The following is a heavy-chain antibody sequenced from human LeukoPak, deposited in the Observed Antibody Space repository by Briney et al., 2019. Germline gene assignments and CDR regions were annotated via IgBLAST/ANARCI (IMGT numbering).Heavy chain of an antibody. D-gene: IGHD6-13*01. V-gene: IGHV4-30-2*01. J-gene: IGHJ4*02. CDR3: ARGGSSWSFDY. CDR2: VHHSGNR. Sequence: ASQTLSLTCSVSGVSITGDEDFWTWIRQPPGKGLELIGYVHHSGNRYYDSSLGSRLTISVDRSKNQFSLKLSSVTAADTAVYYCARGGSSWSFDYWGQGTLVTVSS. CDR1: GVSITGDEDF.